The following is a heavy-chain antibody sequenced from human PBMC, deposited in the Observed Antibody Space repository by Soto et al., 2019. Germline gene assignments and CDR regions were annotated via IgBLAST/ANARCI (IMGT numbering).Heavy chain of an antibody. D-gene: IGHD2-15*01. V-gene: IGHV4-59*01. CDR2: IYYSGST. CDR3: ARVVRGIVVVGARPPYYYYYYMDG. CDR1: GGSISSYY. Sequence: SETLSLTCTVSGGSISSYYWSWIRQPPGKGLEWIGYIYYSGSTNYNPSLKSRVTISVDTSKNQFSLKLSSVTAADTAVYYCARVVRGIVVVGARPPYYYYYYMDGWGKGTTVTVSS. J-gene: IGHJ6*03.